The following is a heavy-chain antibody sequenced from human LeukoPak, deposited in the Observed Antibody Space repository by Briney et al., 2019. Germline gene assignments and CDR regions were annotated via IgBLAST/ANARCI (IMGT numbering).Heavy chain of an antibody. V-gene: IGHV3-23*01. CDR3: AKNRGLPL. CDR2: INGSGGRA. J-gene: IGHJ4*02. Sequence: GGSLRLSCAASGFTFSNYAMSWVRQAPGKGLEWVSDINGSGGRAYYADSVKGRFTISRDNSKNTLYLQMNSLRAEDTAVYYCAKNRGLPLWGQGTLVTVSS. CDR1: GFTFSNYA.